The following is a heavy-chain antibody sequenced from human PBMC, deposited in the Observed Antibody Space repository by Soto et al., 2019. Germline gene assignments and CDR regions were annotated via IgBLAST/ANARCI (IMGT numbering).Heavy chain of an antibody. CDR2: IYWDDDK. CDR3: AHRRPYSGYDRRNYYFDY. Sequence: QITLKESGPTLVKPTQTLTLTCTFSGFSLSTSGVGVGWIRQPPGKALEWLALIYWDDDKRYSPSLKSRLTITKDTSKNQVVLTMTNMDPVDTATYYCAHRRPYSGYDRRNYYFDYWGQGTLVTVSS. V-gene: IGHV2-5*02. D-gene: IGHD5-12*01. CDR1: GFSLSTSGVG. J-gene: IGHJ4*02.